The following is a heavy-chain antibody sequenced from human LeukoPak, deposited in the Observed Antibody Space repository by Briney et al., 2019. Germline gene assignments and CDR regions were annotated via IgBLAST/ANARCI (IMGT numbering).Heavy chain of an antibody. V-gene: IGHV1-18*04. J-gene: IGHJ4*02. D-gene: IGHD1-26*01. CDR2: ISAYNGNT. CDR1: GYTFTGYY. CDR3: ARDAVGATLDY. Sequence: ASVKVSCKASGYTFTGYYMHWVRQAPGQGLEWMGWISAYNGNTNYAQKLQGRVTMTTDTSTSTAYMELRSLRSDDTAVYYCARDAVGATLDYWGQGTLVTVSS.